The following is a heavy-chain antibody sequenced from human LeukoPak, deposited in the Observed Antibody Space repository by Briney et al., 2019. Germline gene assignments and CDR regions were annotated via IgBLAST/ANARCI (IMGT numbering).Heavy chain of an antibody. Sequence: GSSVKVSCKASGGTFSSYAISWVRQAPGQGLEWMGGIIPIFGTANYAQKFQGRVTITTDESTSTAYMELGSLRSEDTAVYYCARAPYYYDSSGSDYFDYWGQGTLVTVSS. D-gene: IGHD3-22*01. CDR2: IIPIFGTA. J-gene: IGHJ4*02. V-gene: IGHV1-69*05. CDR1: GGTFSSYA. CDR3: ARAPYYYDSSGSDYFDY.